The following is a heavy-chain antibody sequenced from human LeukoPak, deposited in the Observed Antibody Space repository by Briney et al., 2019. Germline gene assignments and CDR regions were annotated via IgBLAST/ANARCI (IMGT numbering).Heavy chain of an antibody. J-gene: IGHJ4*02. D-gene: IGHD2-8*01. Sequence: SETLSLTCTVSGVSISSSSYYWGWIRQPPGKGLEWIGSIYYSGSTYYNPSLKSRVTISVDTSKNQFSLKLSSVTAADTAVYYCARGYCTNAVCSLGPTQAWGQGTLVTVSS. CDR1: GVSISSSSYY. CDR3: ARGYCTNAVCSLGPTQA. V-gene: IGHV4-39*07. CDR2: IYYSGST.